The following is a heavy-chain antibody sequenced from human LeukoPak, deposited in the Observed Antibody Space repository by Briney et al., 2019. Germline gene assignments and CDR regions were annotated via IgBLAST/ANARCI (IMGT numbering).Heavy chain of an antibody. Sequence: GGSQRLSCAASGFSFTSYSTNWARQAPGKGREWVSSISSRSSYIYYADSVKGLFTICRDNAKNLLYLQMNSLRAEDTAVYYCARNYGDYGCHDAFDFWGQGTMVTVSS. V-gene: IGHV3-21*01. CDR2: ISSRSSYI. CDR1: GFSFTSYS. D-gene: IGHD4-17*01. CDR3: ARNYGDYGCHDAFDF. J-gene: IGHJ3*01.